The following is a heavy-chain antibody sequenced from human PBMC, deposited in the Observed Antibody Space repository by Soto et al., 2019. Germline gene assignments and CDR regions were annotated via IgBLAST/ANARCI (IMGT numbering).Heavy chain of an antibody. D-gene: IGHD4-17*01. V-gene: IGHV4-31*03. J-gene: IGHJ4*02. CDR1: GDSISSGAYY. CDR2: IYYSGST. Sequence: QVQLQESGPGLVKPSQTLSLTCTVSGDSISSGAYYWSWIRRHPGKGLEWIGYIYYSGSTYYNPSLKSRVTISVDTSKNQFSLKLSSVTAADTAVYYCASERDYGRLDYWGQGTLVTVSS. CDR3: ASERDYGRLDY.